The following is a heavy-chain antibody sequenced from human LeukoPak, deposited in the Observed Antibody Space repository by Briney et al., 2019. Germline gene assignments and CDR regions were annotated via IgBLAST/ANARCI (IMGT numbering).Heavy chain of an antibody. CDR2: IYPGDSDT. CDR1: GYGFTSYW. CDR3: ARQGSYFDY. Sequence: HGESLKISCKGCGYGFTSYWIAWVRQMPGKGLEWMGIIYPGDSDTRYSPSFQGQVTISADKSISTAYLQWSSLKASDTAMYYCARQGSYFDYWAQGTLVTVSS. V-gene: IGHV5-51*01. J-gene: IGHJ4*02.